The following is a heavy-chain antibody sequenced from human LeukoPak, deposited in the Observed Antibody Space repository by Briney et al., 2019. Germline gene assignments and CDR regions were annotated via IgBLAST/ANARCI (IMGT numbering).Heavy chain of an antibody. CDR3: VSYTSIGW. Sequence: GGALRLLFAASGFPFSRYWMHLVRQAPGKGLVWVSRISSDWTTTSYADPVKGRFTISRDNAKNTLYLQMNSLRAEDTAVYYCVSYTSIGWRGQGTLVTVSS. CDR1: GFPFSRYW. D-gene: IGHD2-2*02. CDR2: ISSDWTTT. V-gene: IGHV3-74*01. J-gene: IGHJ4*02.